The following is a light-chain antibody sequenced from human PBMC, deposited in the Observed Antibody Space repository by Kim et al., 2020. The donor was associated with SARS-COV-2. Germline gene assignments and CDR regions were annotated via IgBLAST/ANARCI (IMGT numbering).Light chain of an antibody. Sequence: QSVLTQPPSASGTPGQRVTISCSGSSSNIRRNHLYWYQQLPGTAPKLLIYGSTQRPSGVPDRFSCSKSGTSGSLAISGLRSEDEADYYCAPWDDSLSGWVFGGGTQLTVL. CDR2: GST. CDR1: SSNIRRNH. V-gene: IGLV1-47*01. J-gene: IGLJ3*02. CDR3: APWDDSLSGWV.